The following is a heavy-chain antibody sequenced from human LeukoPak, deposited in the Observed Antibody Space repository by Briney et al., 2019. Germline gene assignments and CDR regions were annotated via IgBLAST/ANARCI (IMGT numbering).Heavy chain of an antibody. CDR2: IYHSGST. J-gene: IGHJ4*02. CDR3: ARVSSWGDYFDY. Sequence: PSETLSLTCAVSGGSNSSGGYSWSWIRQPPGKGLEWIGYIYHSGSTYYNPSLKSRVTISVDRSKNQFSLKLSSVTAADTAVYYCARVSSWGDYFDYWGQGTLVTVSS. V-gene: IGHV4-30-2*01. D-gene: IGHD6-13*01. CDR1: GGSNSSGGYS.